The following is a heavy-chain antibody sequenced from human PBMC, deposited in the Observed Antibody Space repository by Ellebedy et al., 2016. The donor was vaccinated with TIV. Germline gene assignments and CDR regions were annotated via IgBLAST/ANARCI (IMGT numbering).Heavy chain of an antibody. D-gene: IGHD3-10*02. Sequence: MPSETLSLTCTVSGGSISSYYWSWIRQPPGKGLEWNGYIDYNGSTNYNPSLKSRVTISVDTSKNQFSLRLSSVTAADTAVYHCARALGSGMFDYWGQGTLVTVSS. V-gene: IGHV4-59*01. J-gene: IGHJ4*02. CDR3: ARALGSGMFDY. CDR2: IDYNGST. CDR1: GGSISSYY.